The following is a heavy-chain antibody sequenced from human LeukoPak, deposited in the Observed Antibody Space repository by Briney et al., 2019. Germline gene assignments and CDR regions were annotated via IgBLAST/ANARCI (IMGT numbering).Heavy chain of an antibody. CDR1: GFSFSSYW. CDR2: IKQDGSQK. D-gene: IGHD3-9*01. CDR3: VRGLGTGSY. J-gene: IGHJ4*02. Sequence: GGSLRLSCAASGFSFSSYWMSWVRQAPGKGLEWVANIKQDGSQKYYVDSVKGRFTISRDNAKNSLYLQMDSLRVEDTAVYYCVRGLGTGSYWGQGTLVTVSP. V-gene: IGHV3-7*03.